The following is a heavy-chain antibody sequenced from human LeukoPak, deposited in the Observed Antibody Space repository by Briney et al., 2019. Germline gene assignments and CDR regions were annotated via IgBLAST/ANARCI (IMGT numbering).Heavy chain of an antibody. CDR1: GGTFSSYA. J-gene: IGHJ4*02. CDR2: IIPIFGTP. V-gene: IGHV1-69*05. CDR3: ARGGIAAAAISGFDY. Sequence: SVKVSCKASGGTFSSYAISWVRQAPGQGLEWMGGIIPIFGTPNYAQKFQGRVTITTDESTSTAYMELSSLRSEDTAVYYCARGGIAAAAISGFDYWGQGTLVTVSS. D-gene: IGHD6-13*01.